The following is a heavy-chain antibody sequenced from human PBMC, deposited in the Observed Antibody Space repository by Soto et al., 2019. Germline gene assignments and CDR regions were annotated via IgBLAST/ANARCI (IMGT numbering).Heavy chain of an antibody. D-gene: IGHD4-17*01. CDR2: IIPILGIA. CDR3: ARVTGPPTGGDY. Sequence: QVQLVQSGAEVRKPGSSVKVCCKASGGTFSSYTISWVRQAPGQGLEWMGRIIPILGIANDAQKFQGRVTITADKSTSTAYMELSSLRSEDTAVYYCARVTGPPTGGDYWGQGTLVAVSS. V-gene: IGHV1-69*02. CDR1: GGTFSSYT. J-gene: IGHJ4*02.